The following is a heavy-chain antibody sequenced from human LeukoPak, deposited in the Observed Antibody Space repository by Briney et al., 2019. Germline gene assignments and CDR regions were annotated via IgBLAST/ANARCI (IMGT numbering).Heavy chain of an antibody. Sequence: SETLSLTCAVSGGSFSGYYWSWIRQPPGKGLEWIGEINHSGSTNYNPSLKSRVTISVDTSKNQFSLKLSSVTAADTAVYYCARSSVKTTVVTHDYWGQGTLVTVSS. CDR3: ARSSVKTTVVTHDY. CDR2: INHSGST. D-gene: IGHD4-23*01. V-gene: IGHV4-34*01. J-gene: IGHJ4*02. CDR1: GGSFSGYY.